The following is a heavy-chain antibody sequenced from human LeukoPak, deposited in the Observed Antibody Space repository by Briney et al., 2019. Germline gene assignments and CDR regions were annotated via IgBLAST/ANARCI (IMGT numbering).Heavy chain of an antibody. J-gene: IGHJ4*02. CDR2: IKSKTDGGTT. V-gene: IGHV3-15*01. D-gene: IGHD3-10*02. Sequence: GGSLRLSCAASGFTFSNAWMSWVRQAPGKGLEWVGRIKSKTDGGTTDYAAPVKGRFTISRDDSKNTLYLQMNSLKTEDTAVYYCTTDPSLITMAGAKRTNDYWGQGTLVTVSS. CDR3: TTDPSLITMAGAKRTNDY. CDR1: GFTFSNAW.